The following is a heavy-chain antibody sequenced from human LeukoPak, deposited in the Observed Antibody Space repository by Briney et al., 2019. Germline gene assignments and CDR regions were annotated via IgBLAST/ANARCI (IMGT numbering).Heavy chain of an antibody. D-gene: IGHD1-26*01. CDR3: ARGTWSYIGDY. CDR2: ISGSSSYI. J-gene: IGHJ4*02. CDR1: GFTFSSYN. V-gene: IGHV3-21*01. Sequence: GGSLRLSCAAPGFTFSSYNMNWVRQAPGKGLAWVSSISGSSSYIYYSDSVKGRFTISRDNAKNSLYPQMNSLRAEDTAVYYCARGTWSYIGDYWGQGTLVTVSS.